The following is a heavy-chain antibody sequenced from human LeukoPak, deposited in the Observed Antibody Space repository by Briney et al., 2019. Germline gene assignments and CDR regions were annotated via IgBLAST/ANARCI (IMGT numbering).Heavy chain of an antibody. Sequence: GGSLRLSCAASGVTLSTYAMSWARQAPGKGLEWVTGISWNSGSIGYADSVKGRFTISRDNAKNSLYLQMNSLRAEDTALYYCAKDRGYSSSFLDYWGQGTLVTVSS. CDR1: GVTLSTYA. CDR2: ISWNSGSI. V-gene: IGHV3-9*01. J-gene: IGHJ4*02. D-gene: IGHD6-6*01. CDR3: AKDRGYSSSFLDY.